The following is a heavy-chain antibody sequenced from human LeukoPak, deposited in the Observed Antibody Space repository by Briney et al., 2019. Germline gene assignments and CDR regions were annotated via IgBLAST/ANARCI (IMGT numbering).Heavy chain of an antibody. CDR2: ISGSTTYT. D-gene: IGHD2-15*01. CDR3: ARDREVVAFDI. J-gene: IGHJ3*02. V-gene: IGHV3-11*05. CDR1: GFTFSDYY. Sequence: KPGGSLRLSCAASGFTFSDYYMSWIRQPPGKGLEWVSYISGSTTYTNYADSVRGRFTISRDNSKNSLYLQMSSLRAEDTAVYYCARDREVVAFDIWGQGTMVTVSS.